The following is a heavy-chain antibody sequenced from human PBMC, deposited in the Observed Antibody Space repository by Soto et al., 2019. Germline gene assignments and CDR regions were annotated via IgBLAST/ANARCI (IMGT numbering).Heavy chain of an antibody. CDR1: GFTFSSYW. D-gene: IGHD2-15*01. J-gene: IGHJ6*02. CDR2: IKQDGSEK. V-gene: IGHV3-7*01. CDR3: ARDPSVVVVAATPYYYYGMDV. Sequence: EVQLVESGGGLVQPGGSLRLSCAASGFTFSSYWMSWVRQAPGKGLEWVANIKQDGSEKYYVDSVKGRFTISRDNGKNSLYLQMNSLRAEDTAVYYCARDPSVVVVAATPYYYYGMDVWGQGTTVTVSS.